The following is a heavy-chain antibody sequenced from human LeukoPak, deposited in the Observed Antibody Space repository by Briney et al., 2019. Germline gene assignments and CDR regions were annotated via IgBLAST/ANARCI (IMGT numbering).Heavy chain of an antibody. CDR3: ARSAPYDILTGHKFDY. CDR1: GYTFTSYD. Sequence: GASVKVSCKASGYTFTSYDINWVRQATGQGLEWMGWMNPNSGNTGYAQKFQGRVTMTRNTSISTAYMELSSLRSEDTAVYYCARSAPYDILTGHKFDYWGQGTLVTVSS. V-gene: IGHV1-8*01. D-gene: IGHD3-9*01. CDR2: MNPNSGNT. J-gene: IGHJ4*02.